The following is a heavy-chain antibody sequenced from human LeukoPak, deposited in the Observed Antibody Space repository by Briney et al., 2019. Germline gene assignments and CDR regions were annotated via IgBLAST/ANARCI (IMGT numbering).Heavy chain of an antibody. V-gene: IGHV3-66*01. D-gene: IGHD2-21*01. CDR1: GGSISSYY. J-gene: IGHJ6*03. CDR3: ARDLGGAYCGGDCSRPCYYYYMDV. Sequence: QASETLSLTCTVSGGSISSYYWSWIRQPPGKGLEWVSVIYSCGSTYYADSVKGRFTISRDNSKNTLYLQMNSLRAEDTAVYYCARDLGGAYCGGDCSRPCYYYYMDVWGKGTTVTVSS. CDR2: IYSCGST.